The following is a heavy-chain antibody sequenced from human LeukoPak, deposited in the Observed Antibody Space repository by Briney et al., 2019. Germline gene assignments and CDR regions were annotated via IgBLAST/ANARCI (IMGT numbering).Heavy chain of an antibody. CDR1: GGTFSSYT. V-gene: IGHV1-69*02. CDR2: IIPILGIA. D-gene: IGHD6-19*01. J-gene: IGHJ4*02. CDR3: ATSKGGLGYSSGWFDY. Sequence: ASVKVSCKASGGTFSSYTISWVRQAPGQGLEWMGRIIPILGIANYAQKFQGRVTITADKSTSTAYMELSSLRPEDTAVYYCATSKGGLGYSSGWFDYWGQGTLVTVSS.